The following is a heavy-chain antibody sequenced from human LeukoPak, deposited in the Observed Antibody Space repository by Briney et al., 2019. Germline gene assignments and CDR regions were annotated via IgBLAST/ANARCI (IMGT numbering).Heavy chain of an antibody. D-gene: IGHD2-2*01. CDR2: FDPEDGET. Sequence: ASVKVSCKVSGYTLTELSIHWVRQAPGKGLEWMGGFDPEDGETIYAQRFQGRVTMTEDTSTDTAYMELSSLRSEDTAVYYCATRGGGYQLLFASYNWFDPWGQGTLVTVSS. CDR1: GYTLTELS. J-gene: IGHJ5*02. CDR3: ATRGGGYQLLFASYNWFDP. V-gene: IGHV1-24*01.